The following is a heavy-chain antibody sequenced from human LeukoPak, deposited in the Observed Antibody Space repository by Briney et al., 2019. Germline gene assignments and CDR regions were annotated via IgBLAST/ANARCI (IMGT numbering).Heavy chain of an antibody. J-gene: IGHJ4*02. CDR3: ARVFLSLTGYYYFDY. CDR2: IIPILGIA. CDR1: GGTFSSYA. Sequence: AASVKVSCKASGGTFSSYAISWVRQAPGQGLEWMGRIIPILGIANYAQKFQGRVTITADKSTSTAYMELSSLRSEDTAVYYCARVFLSLTGYYYFDYWGQGTLVTVSS. D-gene: IGHD3-9*01. V-gene: IGHV1-69*04.